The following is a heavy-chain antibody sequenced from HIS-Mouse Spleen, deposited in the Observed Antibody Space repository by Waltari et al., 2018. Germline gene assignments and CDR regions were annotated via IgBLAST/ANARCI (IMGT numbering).Heavy chain of an antibody. CDR2: ISSSGSTI. D-gene: IGHD5-12*01. CDR3: ARADSGYDLGYYFDY. CDR1: GFTFSDYS. J-gene: IGHJ4*02. V-gene: IGHV3-11*01. Sequence: QVQLVESGGGLVKPGGSLRLSCAASGFTFSDYSIIGIRQAPGKGLEWVSYISSSGSTIYYADSVKGRFTISRDNAKNSLYLQMNSLRAEDTAVYYCARADSGYDLGYYFDYWGQGTLVTVSS.